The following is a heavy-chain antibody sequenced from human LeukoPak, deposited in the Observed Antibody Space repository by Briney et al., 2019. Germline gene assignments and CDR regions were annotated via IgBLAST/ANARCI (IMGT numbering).Heavy chain of an antibody. CDR3: ARGSWRVGVVIIPWFDP. CDR1: GYTLTELS. J-gene: IGHJ5*02. Sequence: GASVKVSCKVSGYTLTELSMHWVRQAPGKGLEWMGGFDPEDGGTIYAQKFQGRVTMTRDTSTSTVYMELSSLRSEDTAVCYCARGSWRVGVVIIPWFDPWGQGTLVTVSS. D-gene: IGHD3-3*01. V-gene: IGHV1-24*01. CDR2: FDPEDGGT.